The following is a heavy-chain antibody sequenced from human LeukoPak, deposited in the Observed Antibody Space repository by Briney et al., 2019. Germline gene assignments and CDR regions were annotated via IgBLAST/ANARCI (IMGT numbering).Heavy chain of an antibody. V-gene: IGHV4-34*01. J-gene: IGHJ4*02. CDR3: ARGFYRDIVVVTAPAGFDY. Sequence: SETLSLTCTVSGGSISSYYWSWIRQPPGKGLEWIGELNHSGSTNYNPSLKSRVTISVDTSKNTFSLKLSSVTAADTAVYYCARGFYRDIVVVTAPAGFDYWGQGTLVTVSS. D-gene: IGHD2-21*02. CDR1: GGSISSYY. CDR2: LNHSGST.